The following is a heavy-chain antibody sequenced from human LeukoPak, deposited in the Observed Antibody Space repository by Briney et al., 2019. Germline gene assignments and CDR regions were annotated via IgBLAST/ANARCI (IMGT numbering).Heavy chain of an antibody. Sequence: SETLSLTCTVSGGSISSYYWSWIRQPPGKGLEWIGYIYYSGSTYYNPSLKSRVTISVDTSKNQFSLKLSSVTAADTAVYYCASPPILRDGLEYSSSSQAYFDYWGQGTLVTVSS. CDR2: IYYSGST. D-gene: IGHD6-6*01. V-gene: IGHV4-59*12. CDR1: GGSISSYY. J-gene: IGHJ4*02. CDR3: ASPPILRDGLEYSSSSQAYFDY.